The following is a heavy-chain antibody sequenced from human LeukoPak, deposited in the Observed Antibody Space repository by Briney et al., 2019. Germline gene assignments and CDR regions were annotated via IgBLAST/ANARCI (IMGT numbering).Heavy chain of an antibody. D-gene: IGHD4-11*01. CDR1: GFTFSSYS. CDR2: ISSSSSTI. CDR3: ARDSSAATVTTRSGRTSYYYGMDF. J-gene: IGHJ6*02. V-gene: IGHV3-48*04. Sequence: SGGSLRLSCAASGFTFSSYSMNWVRQAPGKGLEWVSYISSSSSTIYYADSMKGRLTISRDNAKNSLFLQMNSLRAEDTAVYYCARDSSAATVTTRSGRTSYYYGMDFWGQGTTVTVSS.